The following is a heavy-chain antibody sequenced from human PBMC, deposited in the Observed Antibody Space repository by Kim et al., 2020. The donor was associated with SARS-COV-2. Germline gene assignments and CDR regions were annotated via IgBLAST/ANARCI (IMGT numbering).Heavy chain of an antibody. CDR1: GFTFGDYA. Sequence: GGSLRLSCTASGFTFGDYAMSWFRQAPGKGLEWVGFIRSKAYGGTTEYAASVKGRFTISRDDSKSIAYLQMNSLKTEDTAVYYCTRDSSSWYTPGGDAFDIWGQGTMVTVSS. D-gene: IGHD6-13*01. V-gene: IGHV3-49*03. CDR3: TRDSSSWYTPGGDAFDI. J-gene: IGHJ3*02. CDR2: IRSKAYGGTT.